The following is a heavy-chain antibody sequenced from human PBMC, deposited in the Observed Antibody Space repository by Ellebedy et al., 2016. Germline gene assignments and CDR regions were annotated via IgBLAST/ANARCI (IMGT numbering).Heavy chain of an antibody. D-gene: IGHD5-12*01. CDR2: IYTSGST. J-gene: IGHJ4*02. CDR1: GSSISSYY. CDR3: ARDGLAGIDY. V-gene: IGHV4-4*07. Sequence: SETLSLXXTVSGSSISSYYWSWIRQPAGKGLEWIGRIYTSGSTNYNPSLKSRVTISVDTSKNQFSLKLSSVTAADTAVYYCARDGLAGIDYWGQGTLVTVSS.